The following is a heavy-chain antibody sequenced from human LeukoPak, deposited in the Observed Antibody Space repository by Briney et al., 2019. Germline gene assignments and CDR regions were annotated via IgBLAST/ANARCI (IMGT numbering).Heavy chain of an antibody. D-gene: IGHD5-12*01. Sequence: PGGSLRLSCAASGFTFSSYEMNWVRQAPGKGLEGASYISSSGSTINYADSVKGRFTISRDNAKNSLYLQMNSLRAEDTAVYYCAREHSGYDYGVYYYYGMDVWGQGTTVTVSS. V-gene: IGHV3-48*03. J-gene: IGHJ6*02. CDR1: GFTFSSYE. CDR2: ISSSGSTI. CDR3: AREHSGYDYGVYYYYGMDV.